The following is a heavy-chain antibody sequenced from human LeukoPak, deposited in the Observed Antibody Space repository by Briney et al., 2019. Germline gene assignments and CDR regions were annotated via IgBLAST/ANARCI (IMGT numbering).Heavy chain of an antibody. CDR2: INQVGSSK. J-gene: IGHJ4*02. V-gene: IGHV3-7*01. CDR3: ARDHGRGSTDYFDY. Sequence: PGGSLRLSCAASGFTFTTYWMGWVRQAPGKGPEWVANINQVGSSKYFVDSVKGRFIISRDNAKNSLYLQMNSLGVDDTAVYYCARDHGRGSTDYFDYWGQGTLVTVSS. D-gene: IGHD3-10*01. CDR1: GFTFTTYW.